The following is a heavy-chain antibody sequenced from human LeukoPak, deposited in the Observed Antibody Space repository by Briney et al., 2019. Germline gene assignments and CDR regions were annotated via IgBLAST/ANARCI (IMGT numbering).Heavy chain of an antibody. CDR3: ARGFGSGWYDDAFDI. CDR2: ISGSGNII. Sequence: GGSLRLSCAASGFTFSSYSMNWIRQAPGKGLEWVSYISGSGNIIYYADSVKGRFTISRDNAKNSLYLQMDSLRADDTAVYYCARGFGSGWYDDAFDIWGQGTMVTVSS. D-gene: IGHD6-19*01. V-gene: IGHV3-48*04. CDR1: GFTFSSYS. J-gene: IGHJ3*02.